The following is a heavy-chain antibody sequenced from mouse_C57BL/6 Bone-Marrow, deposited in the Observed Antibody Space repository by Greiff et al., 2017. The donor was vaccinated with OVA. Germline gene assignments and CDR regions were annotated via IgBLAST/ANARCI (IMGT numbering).Heavy chain of an antibody. Sequence: QVQLQQSGAELMKPGASVKLSCKATGYTFTGYWIEWVKQRPGHGLEWIGEILPGSGSTNYNEKFKGKATFTADTSSNTAYMQLSSLTSEDSAVYYWARAGNYDYDGGPWYFDVWGTGTTVTVSS. CDR1: GYTFTGYW. D-gene: IGHD2-4*01. V-gene: IGHV1-9*01. CDR3: ARAGNYDYDGGPWYFDV. CDR2: ILPGSGST. J-gene: IGHJ1*03.